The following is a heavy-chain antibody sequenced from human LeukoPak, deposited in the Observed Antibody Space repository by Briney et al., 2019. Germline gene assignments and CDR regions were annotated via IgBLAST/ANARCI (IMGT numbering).Heavy chain of an antibody. J-gene: IGHJ4*02. CDR2: INHSGST. V-gene: IGHV4-34*01. CDR1: GGSFSGYY. D-gene: IGHD3-3*01. CDR3: ARQKEWYYFDY. Sequence: SETLSLTCAVYGGSFSGYYWSWIRQPPGKGLEWIGEINHSGSTNYNPSLKSRVTISVDTSKNQFSLKLSSVTAADTAVYYCARQKEWYYFDYWGQGTLVTVSS.